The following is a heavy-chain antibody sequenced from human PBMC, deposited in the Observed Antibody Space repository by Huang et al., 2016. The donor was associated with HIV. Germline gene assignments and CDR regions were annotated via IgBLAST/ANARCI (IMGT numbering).Heavy chain of an antibody. D-gene: IGHD7-27*01. J-gene: IGHJ6*03. CDR1: GFSLNHKGVG. Sequence: QITLKESGPTVIKPTQTLTLTCSFSGFSLNHKGVGVGWIRQPPGKALEWLVLIYWDDDKCFTPSLKNRITITKDTSKNQVVFTMTNLDPMDTGTYYCAHIGRLGNYYMDVWGNGTTVTVSS. CDR2: IYWDDDK. V-gene: IGHV2-5*02. CDR3: AHIGRLGNYYMDV.